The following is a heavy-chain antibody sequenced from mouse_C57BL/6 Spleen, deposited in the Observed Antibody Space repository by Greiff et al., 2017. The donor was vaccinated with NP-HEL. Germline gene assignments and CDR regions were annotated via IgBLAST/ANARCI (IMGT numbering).Heavy chain of an antibody. CDR1: GYTFTSYW. D-gene: IGHD2-1*01. Sequence: VQLKQPGAELVKPGASVKMSCKASGYTFTSYWITWVKQRPGQGLAWIGDIYPGSGSTNYNEKFKSKATLTVDTSSSTAYMQLSSLTSEDSAVYYCARGGNYYFDYWGQGTTLTVSS. CDR2: IYPGSGST. V-gene: IGHV1-55*01. CDR3: ARGGNYYFDY. J-gene: IGHJ2*01.